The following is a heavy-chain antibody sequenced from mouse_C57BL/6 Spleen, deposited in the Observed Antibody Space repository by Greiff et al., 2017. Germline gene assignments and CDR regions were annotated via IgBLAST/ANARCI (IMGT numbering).Heavy chain of an antibody. CDR1: GYTFTDYY. Sequence: QVQLQQSGPELVKPGASVKISCKASGYTFTDYYINWVKQRPGQGLEWIGWIFPGSGSTYYNEKFKGKATLTVDKSSSTAYMLLSSLTSEDSAVYFCAISGGLTGTGWYFDVWGTGTTVTVSS. D-gene: IGHD4-1*01. CDR2: IFPGSGST. CDR3: AISGGLTGTGWYFDV. V-gene: IGHV1-75*01. J-gene: IGHJ1*03.